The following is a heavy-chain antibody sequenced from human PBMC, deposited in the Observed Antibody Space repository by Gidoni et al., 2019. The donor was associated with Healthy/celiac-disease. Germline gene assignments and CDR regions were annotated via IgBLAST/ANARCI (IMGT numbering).Heavy chain of an antibody. CDR3: ARNDRFLEWLFSNSMDV. Sequence: EVQLVESGGGLVKPGGSLSPSCAASGCTFSSSSMNWVRQAPGKGLEWVSSISSSSSYIYYADSMKGRFTISRDNAKNSLYLQMNSLRAEDTAVYYCARNDRFLEWLFSNSMDVWGKGTTVTVSS. CDR2: ISSSSSYI. CDR1: GCTFSSSS. V-gene: IGHV3-21*01. J-gene: IGHJ6*03. D-gene: IGHD3-3*01.